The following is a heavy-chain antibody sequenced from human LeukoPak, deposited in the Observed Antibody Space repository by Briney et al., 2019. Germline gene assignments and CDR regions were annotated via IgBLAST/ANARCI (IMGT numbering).Heavy chain of an antibody. V-gene: IGHV4-39*07. CDR3: AKASAAVVVNRYYFDY. CDR2: IYYSGST. CDR1: GGSISSSSYY. J-gene: IGHJ4*02. Sequence: SETLSLTCTVSGGSISSSSYYWGWIRQPPGKGLEWIGSIYYSGSTYYNPSLKSRVTISVDTSKNQFSLKLSSVTAADTAVYYCAKASAAVVVNRYYFDYWGKGTLVTVSS. D-gene: IGHD6-19*01.